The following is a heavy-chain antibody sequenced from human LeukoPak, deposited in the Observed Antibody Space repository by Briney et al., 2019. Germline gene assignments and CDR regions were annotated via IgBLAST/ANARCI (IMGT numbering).Heavy chain of an antibody. J-gene: IGHJ6*03. D-gene: IGHD3-10*01. Sequence: GGSLRLSCAASGFTFSSYSMNWVRQAPGKGLEWVSYISSRSRTIYYTDSVKGRLTISRDNAKNSLYLQMNSLRAEDTAVYYCARDPGTLLRGSRRGYDGNYYYMDVWGKGTTVTVSS. V-gene: IGHV3-48*04. CDR2: ISSRSRTI. CDR3: ARDPGTLLRGSRRGYDGNYYYMDV. CDR1: GFTFSSYS.